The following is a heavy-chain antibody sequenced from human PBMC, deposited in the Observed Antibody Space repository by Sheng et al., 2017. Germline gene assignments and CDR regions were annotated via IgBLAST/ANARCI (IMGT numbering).Heavy chain of an antibody. CDR3: AKGLTYSFNTHFDY. CDR1: GFTFDDYA. Sequence: EVQLVDSGGDLVQPGRSLRLSCAASGFTFDDYAMHWVRQAPGKGLEWVSGISWNSGSIAYADSVKGRFTISRDSAKSSLYLQMNSLRAEDMALYYCAKGLTYSFNTHFDYWGPGNAGHRLL. D-gene: IGHD3-16*01. V-gene: IGHV3-9*03. J-gene: IGHJ4*02. CDR2: ISWNSGSI.